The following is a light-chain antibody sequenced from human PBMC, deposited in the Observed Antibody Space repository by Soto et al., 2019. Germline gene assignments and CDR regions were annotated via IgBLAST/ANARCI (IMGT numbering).Light chain of an antibody. CDR3: QQYGSSPLFT. CDR1: QSVSSSY. CDR2: DAS. V-gene: IGKV3D-20*01. Sequence: EIVLTQSPATLSLSPGERATLSCGASQSVSSSYLAWYQQKPGLAPRLLIYDASSRATGIPDRFSGSGSGTDFTLTISRREPEDVAVYYCQQYGSSPLFTFGPGTKVDIK. J-gene: IGKJ3*01.